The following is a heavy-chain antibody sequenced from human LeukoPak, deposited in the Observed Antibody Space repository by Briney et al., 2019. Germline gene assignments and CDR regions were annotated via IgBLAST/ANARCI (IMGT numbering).Heavy chain of an antibody. V-gene: IGHV4-59*12. CDR3: ARDRAEWQYYYDSSGHYYVGDAFDV. Sequence: SETLSLTCTVSDGSITNYDWSWVRQPPGKGLEFIGHVHYSGTANYNPSLRSRVTMSMDTSKNQFFLKMSSVTAADTAVYYCARDRAEWQYYYDSSGHYYVGDAFDVWGQGTLVTVSS. J-gene: IGHJ3*01. CDR2: VHYSGTA. D-gene: IGHD3-22*01. CDR1: DGSITNYD.